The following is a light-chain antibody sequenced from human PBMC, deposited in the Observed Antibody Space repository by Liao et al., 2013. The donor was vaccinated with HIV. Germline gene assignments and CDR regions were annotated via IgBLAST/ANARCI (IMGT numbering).Light chain of an antibody. Sequence: SYELTQPPSVSVAPGQTASITCGGANIGTKSVHWHQQSPGQAPVLVIYDHNDRPSGIPERFSVSNSGNTATLTISRVEVGDEADYYCQVWDSSADHPVFGGGTKLTVL. CDR1: NIGTKS. V-gene: IGLV3-21*02. CDR2: DHN. J-gene: IGLJ3*02. CDR3: QVWDSSADHPV.